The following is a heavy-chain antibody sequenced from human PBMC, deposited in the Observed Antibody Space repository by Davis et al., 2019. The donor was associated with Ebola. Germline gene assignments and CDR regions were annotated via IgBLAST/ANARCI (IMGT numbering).Heavy chain of an antibody. CDR3: ARTAWYDFWSGYPHYFDY. D-gene: IGHD3-3*01. V-gene: IGHV3-73*01. J-gene: IGHJ4*02. CDR1: GFTFSGSA. CDR2: IRSKANSYAT. Sequence: KISCAASGFTFSGSAMHWVRQASGKGLEWVGRIRSKANSYATAYAASVKGRFTISRDDSKNTAYLQMNNLRAEDTAVYYCARTAWYDFWSGYPHYFDYWGQGTLVTVSS.